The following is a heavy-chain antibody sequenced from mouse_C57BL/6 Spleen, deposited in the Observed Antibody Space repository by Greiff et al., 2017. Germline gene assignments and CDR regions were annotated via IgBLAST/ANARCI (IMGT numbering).Heavy chain of an antibody. J-gene: IGHJ2*01. V-gene: IGHV1-4*01. CDR2: INPSSGYT. D-gene: IGHD4-1*01. CDR3: AKNWDPIYYFDY. CDR1: GYTFTSYT. Sequence: QVQLKQSGAELARPGASVKMSCKASGYTFTSYTMHWVKQRPGQGLEWIGYINPSSGYTKYNQKFKDKATLTADKSSSTAYMQLSSLTSEDSAVYYCAKNWDPIYYFDYWGQGTTLTVSS.